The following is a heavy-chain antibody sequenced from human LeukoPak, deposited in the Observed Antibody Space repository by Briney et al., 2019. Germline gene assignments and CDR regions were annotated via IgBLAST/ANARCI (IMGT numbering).Heavy chain of an antibody. D-gene: IGHD2-2*01. CDR1: GFTFSSYG. J-gene: IGHJ4*02. V-gene: IGHV3-30*03. Sequence: GRSLRLSCAASGFTFSSYGMHWVRQAPGKGLEWVAVISYDGSNKYYADSVKGRFAISRDTSTNTLSLQMNSLRAEDTAVYFCARRTGDTRFCSRFSCFLPDYWGQGTLVTVSS. CDR3: ARRTGDTRFCSRFSCFLPDY. CDR2: ISYDGSNK.